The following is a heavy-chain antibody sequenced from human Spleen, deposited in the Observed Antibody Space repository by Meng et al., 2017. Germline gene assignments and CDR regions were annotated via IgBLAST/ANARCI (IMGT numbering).Heavy chain of an antibody. CDR1: GYNFPDYW. CDR3: ARDRGDGYDSWGY. V-gene: IGHV1-2*06. Sequence: ASVKVSCKPSGYNFPDYWLHWVRRAPGQGLEWMGRIDPKSGDTHYAQRFQGRVTMTGDTSISTAYMELSGLRSDDTAMYYCARDRGDGYDSWGYWGQGTLVTVSS. J-gene: IGHJ4*02. D-gene: IGHD5-12*01. CDR2: IDPKSGDT.